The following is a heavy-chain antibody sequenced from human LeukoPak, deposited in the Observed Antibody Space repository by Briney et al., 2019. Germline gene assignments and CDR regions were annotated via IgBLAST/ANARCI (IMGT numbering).Heavy chain of an antibody. CDR1: GLTFSNYW. J-gene: IGHJ4*02. CDR3: ARDGFGTGSN. CDR2: IKQDGSGK. V-gene: IGHV3-7*03. Sequence: GGSLRLSCAASGLTFSNYWMDWVRQAPGKGLEWVANIKQDGSGKNYVDSVKGRFIISRDNAKNSLYLQMNTLRADDTAVYYCARDGFGTGSNWAQGTLVTVSS. D-gene: IGHD3-16*01.